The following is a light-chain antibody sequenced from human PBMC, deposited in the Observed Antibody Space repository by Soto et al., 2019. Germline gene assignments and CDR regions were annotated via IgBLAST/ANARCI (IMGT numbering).Light chain of an antibody. J-gene: IGKJ3*01. CDR3: QQSFT. CDR1: QSISSW. V-gene: IGKV1-5*03. CDR2: KAS. Sequence: DIQMTQSPSTLSASVGDRVTITCRASQSISSWLAWYQQKPGKAPKLLIYKASSLESVVPSTFRGSGSGTEFTLTISSLQPDDFANYYCQQSFTFGPGTKVDIK.